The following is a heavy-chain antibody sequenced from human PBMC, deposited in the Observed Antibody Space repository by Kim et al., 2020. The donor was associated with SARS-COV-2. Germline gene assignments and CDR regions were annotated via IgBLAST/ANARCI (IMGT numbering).Heavy chain of an antibody. CDR2: FDPEDGET. J-gene: IGHJ4*02. V-gene: IGHV1-24*01. CDR3: ATGLYGSGSYYDDY. CDR1: GYTLTELS. D-gene: IGHD3-10*01. Sequence: ASVKVSCKVSGYTLTELSMHWVRQAPGKGLEWMGGFDPEDGETIYAQKFQGRVTMTEDTSTDTAYMELSSLRSEDTAVYYCATGLYGSGSYYDDYCGQGTRVTVSS.